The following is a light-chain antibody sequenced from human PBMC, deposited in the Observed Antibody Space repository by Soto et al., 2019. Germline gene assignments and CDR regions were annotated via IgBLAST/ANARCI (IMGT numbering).Light chain of an antibody. CDR1: SSDVGGYNY. Sequence: QSVLTQPASVSGSPGQSTTISCTGTSSDVGGYNYVSWYQQHPGKAPKLMIYEVSNRPSGVSNRFSGSKSGNTASLTISGLQAEDEADYYCSSYTSSSTLVFGTGTKVT. J-gene: IGLJ1*01. CDR2: EVS. V-gene: IGLV2-14*01. CDR3: SSYTSSSTLV.